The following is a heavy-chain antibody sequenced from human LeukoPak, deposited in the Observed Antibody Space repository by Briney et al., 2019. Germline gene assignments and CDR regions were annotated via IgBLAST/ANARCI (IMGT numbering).Heavy chain of an antibody. CDR1: GDSVSRKSAA. V-gene: IGHV6-1*01. J-gene: IGHJ3*02. CDR2: TYHRSTWYD. CDR3: ARGAVGQHESKGDVFDI. D-gene: IGHD1-1*01. Sequence: SQTLSLTCAISGDSVSRKSAAWYWIRQFPSRRLEWLGRTYHRSTWYDDYAISVKSRITINPDTSKNQFSLHLNTVTPEDTAVYYCARGAVGQHESKGDVFDIWGQGTMVTVSS.